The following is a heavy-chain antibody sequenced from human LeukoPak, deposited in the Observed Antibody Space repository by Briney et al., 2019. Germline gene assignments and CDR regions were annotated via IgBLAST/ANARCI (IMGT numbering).Heavy chain of an antibody. CDR2: ISAYNGNT. V-gene: IGHV1-18*01. CDR3: ARDDYGDYDAPYYYGMDV. D-gene: IGHD4-17*01. CDR1: GYTFTSYG. Sequence: GASVKVSCKASGYTFTSYGISWVRQAPGQGLEWMGWISAYNGNTNYAQKLQGRVTMTTDTSTSTAYMELRSLRSDDTAVYYCARDDYGDYDAPYYYGMDVWGQGTTVTVS. J-gene: IGHJ6*02.